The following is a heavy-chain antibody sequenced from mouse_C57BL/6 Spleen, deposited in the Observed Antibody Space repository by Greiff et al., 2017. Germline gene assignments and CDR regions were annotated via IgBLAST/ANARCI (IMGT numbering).Heavy chain of an antibody. CDR3: AEGSSYDAMDY. Sequence: QVQLKESGAELVKPGASVKISCKASGYAFSSYWMNWVKQRPGKGLEWIGQIYPGDGDTNYNGKFKGKATLTADKSSSTAYMQLRSLTSEDSAVYFCAEGSSYDAMDYWGQGTSVTVSS. J-gene: IGHJ4*01. D-gene: IGHD1-1*01. V-gene: IGHV1-80*01. CDR1: GYAFSSYW. CDR2: IYPGDGDT.